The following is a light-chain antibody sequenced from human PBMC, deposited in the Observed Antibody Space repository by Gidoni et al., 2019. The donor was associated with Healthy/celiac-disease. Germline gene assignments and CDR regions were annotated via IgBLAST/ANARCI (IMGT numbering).Light chain of an antibody. V-gene: IGKV1-5*01. CDR3: QQYNSYPLT. J-gene: IGKJ4*01. CDR1: QRISSR. Sequence: DIQMTQSPSTLSASVGDRVTITCRASQRISSRVAWYQQKPGKAPQLLIYDASSLESGVPSRFSGSGSGTEFTLTISSLQPDDCATYYCQQYNSYPLTFGGGTKVEIK. CDR2: DAS.